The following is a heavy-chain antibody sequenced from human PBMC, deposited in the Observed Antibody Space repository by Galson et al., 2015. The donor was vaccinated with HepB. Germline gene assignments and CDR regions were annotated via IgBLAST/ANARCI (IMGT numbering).Heavy chain of an antibody. V-gene: IGHV3-64D*06. D-gene: IGHD5-18*01. CDR2: ISSNGGNT. CDR3: VKGGEYTYGSHFDY. J-gene: IGHJ4*02. Sequence: SLRLSCAASGFTFSRNAMHWVRQAPGKGLEHVSAISSNGGNTYYADSVKGRFTISRDNSKNTLYLEVSSLKPEDTTVYYCVKGGEYTYGSHFDYWGQGTLVTVSS. CDR1: GFTFSRNA.